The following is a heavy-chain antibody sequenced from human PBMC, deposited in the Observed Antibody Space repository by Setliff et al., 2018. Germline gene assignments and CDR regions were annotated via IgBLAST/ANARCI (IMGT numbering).Heavy chain of an antibody. CDR2: IYHGGDT. CDR1: GGSINSGVYY. D-gene: IGHD2-15*01. CDR3: ARAPGRQDYHYMEL. J-gene: IGHJ6*03. Sequence: PSETLSLTCTVSGGSINSGVYYWGWIRQPPGKGLEWIGRIYHGGDTYYNASLKSRLTISVDTSKNQFSLKLRSVTAADTAVYYCARAPGRQDYHYMELWGKGTTVTVSS. V-gene: IGHV4-39*01.